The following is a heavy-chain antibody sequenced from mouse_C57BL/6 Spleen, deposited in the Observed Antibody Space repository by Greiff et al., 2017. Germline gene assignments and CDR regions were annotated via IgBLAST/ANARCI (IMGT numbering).Heavy chain of an antibody. D-gene: IGHD2-4*01. J-gene: IGHJ3*01. CDR2: IHPNSGST. Sequence: QVQLQQPGAELVKPGASVKLSCKASGYTFTSYWMHWVKQRPGQGLEWIGMIHPNSGSTNYNEKFKSKATLTVDKSSSTAYMQLSSLTSEDSAVYDCASYDDDGPPWFAYWGQGTLVTVSA. V-gene: IGHV1-64*01. CDR3: ASYDDDGPPWFAY. CDR1: GYTFTSYW.